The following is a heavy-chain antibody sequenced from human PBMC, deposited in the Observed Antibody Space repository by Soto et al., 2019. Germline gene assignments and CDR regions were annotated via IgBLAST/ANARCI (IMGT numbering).Heavy chain of an antibody. CDR1: GASVSSGAYY. Sequence: SETLSLTCTVSGASVSSGAYYWSWIRQPPGKGLEWIGYIYYSGSTNYNPSLKSRVTISVDTSKNQFSLKLSSVTAADTAVYYCARISGQYYGSGSYYFDYWGQGTLVTVS. D-gene: IGHD3-10*01. CDR3: ARISGQYYGSGSYYFDY. CDR2: IYYSGST. V-gene: IGHV4-61*08. J-gene: IGHJ4*02.